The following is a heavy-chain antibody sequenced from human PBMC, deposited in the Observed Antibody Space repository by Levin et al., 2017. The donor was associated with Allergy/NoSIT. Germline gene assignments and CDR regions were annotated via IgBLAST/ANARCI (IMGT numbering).Heavy chain of an antibody. CDR1: GYRFTSYW. CDR3: ARIGRYVDWENEF. CDR2: IDPSDSTT. V-gene: IGHV5-10-1*01. Sequence: GESLKISCKASGYRFTSYWISWVRQLPGRDLEWMGRIDPSDSTTEYSPSFQGHVTMSVDKSITTAYVQWSSLEASDTATYYCARIGRYVDWENEFWGQGTRVTVSS. J-gene: IGHJ4*02. D-gene: IGHD3-9*01.